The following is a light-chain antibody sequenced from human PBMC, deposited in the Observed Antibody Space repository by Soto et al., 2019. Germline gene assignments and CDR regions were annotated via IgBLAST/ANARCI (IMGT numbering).Light chain of an antibody. CDR3: QQYKNWPLA. CDR1: QSVSSN. V-gene: IGKV3-15*01. Sequence: EIVMTQSPATLSVSPGERATLSCRASQSVSSNLAWYQQKPGHTPRLLIYGASTRATGIPARFSGSGSGTEVTLNISSLQSEDFAVYYCQQYKNWPLAFGGGTKVEIK. CDR2: GAS. J-gene: IGKJ4*01.